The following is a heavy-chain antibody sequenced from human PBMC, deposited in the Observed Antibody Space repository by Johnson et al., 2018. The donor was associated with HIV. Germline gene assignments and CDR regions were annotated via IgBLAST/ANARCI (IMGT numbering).Heavy chain of an antibody. CDR1: EFILSDYY. V-gene: IGHV3-66*01. CDR3: ARGGGSYDAGDAFDT. Sequence: VQLVESGGDLVKPGGSLRLSCGASEFILSDYYISWVRQAPEKGLEWVSGIDWNGGSTYYADSVKGRFTISRDNAKNTLYLQMNSLRAEDTAVYYCARGGGSYDAGDAFDTWGQGTMVTVPS. J-gene: IGHJ3*02. D-gene: IGHD1-26*01. CDR2: IDWNGGST.